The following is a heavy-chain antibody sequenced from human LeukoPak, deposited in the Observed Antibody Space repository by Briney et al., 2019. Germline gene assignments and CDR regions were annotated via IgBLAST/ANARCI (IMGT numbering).Heavy chain of an antibody. D-gene: IGHD3-10*01. CDR3: VRAHHPGGWFDP. J-gene: IGHJ5*02. CDR2: IKQDGSEK. V-gene: IGHV3-7*04. Sequence: GSLRLSCAASGFTFSGSAMHWVRQASGKGLEWVANIKQDGSEKYYVDSVKGRFTISRDNAKDSLYLQMNSLTAEDTAMYYCVRAHHPGGWFDPWGQGTLVTVSS. CDR1: GFTFSGSA.